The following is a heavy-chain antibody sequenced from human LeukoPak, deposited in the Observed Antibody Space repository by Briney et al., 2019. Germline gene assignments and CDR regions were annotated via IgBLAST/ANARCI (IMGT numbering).Heavy chain of an antibody. D-gene: IGHD3-22*01. CDR1: GGSISSSSCC. V-gene: IGHV4-39*01. CDR3: ARHEVPYEASFDY. J-gene: IGHJ4*02. CDR2: ISYTGTT. Sequence: SETLSLTCTVSGGSISSSSCCWGWIRQPPGKGLEWIGSISYTGTTYYNPSLKSRVTISVDTSKNQFSLKLSSVTAADTAVYYCARHEVPYEASFDYWGQGTLVTVSS.